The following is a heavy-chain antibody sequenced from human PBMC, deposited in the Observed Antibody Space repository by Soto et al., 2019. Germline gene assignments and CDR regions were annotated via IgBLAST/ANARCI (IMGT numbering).Heavy chain of an antibody. Sequence: NPSETLSLTCTVSGGSISSYYWSWIRQPPGKGLECIGYIYYSGSTSYNPSLKSRVTISVDTSKNQFSLKLSSVTAADTAVYYCARGGNYFDYWGQGTLVTVSS. CDR2: IYYSGST. J-gene: IGHJ4*02. V-gene: IGHV4-59*01. CDR3: ARGGNYFDY. CDR1: GGSISSYY.